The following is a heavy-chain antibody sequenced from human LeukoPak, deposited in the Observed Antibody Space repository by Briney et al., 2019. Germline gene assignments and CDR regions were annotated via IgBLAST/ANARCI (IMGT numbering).Heavy chain of an antibody. CDR2: IRYDGSNK. D-gene: IGHD3-10*01. CDR3: AEIKGYYGSGSYGGGIDP. V-gene: IGHV3-30*02. CDR1: GFTFSSYG. Sequence: GGSLRLSCAASGFTFSSYGMHWVRQAPGKGLEWVAFIRYDGSNKYYADSVKGRFTISRDNSKNTLYLQMNSLRAEDTAVYYCAEIKGYYGSGSYGGGIDPWGQGTLVTVSS. J-gene: IGHJ5*02.